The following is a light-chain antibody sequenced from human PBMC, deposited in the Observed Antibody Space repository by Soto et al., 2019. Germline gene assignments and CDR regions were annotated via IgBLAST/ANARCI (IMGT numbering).Light chain of an antibody. CDR2: KAS. V-gene: IGKV1-5*03. J-gene: IGKJ4*01. CDR3: QQYNSN. CDR1: QSINNW. Sequence: DIQMTQSPSTLSAFVGDRVTITCRASQSINNWLAWYQQKPGKAPKVLIYKASSLESGVPSRFSGSGFGTEFTLTISSLQPDDFATYYCQQYNSNFGGGTKVEIK.